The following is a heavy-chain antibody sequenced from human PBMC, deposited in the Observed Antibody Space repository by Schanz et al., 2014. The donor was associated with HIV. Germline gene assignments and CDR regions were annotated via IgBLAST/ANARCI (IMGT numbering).Heavy chain of an antibody. V-gene: IGHV3-23*01. CDR1: GFTFNSYA. CDR2: IRGGAGGT. Sequence: EVQLLESGGGLLHPGGSLRLSRAASGFTFNSYAMNALSWVRQAPGRGLEWVSDIRGGAGGTYYADSVKGRFTISRDNSKSTLYLQMNRLRAEDTAVYYCVGHGSSSSWGLGTLVTVSS. D-gene: IGHD6-6*01. CDR3: VGHGSSSS. J-gene: IGHJ5*02.